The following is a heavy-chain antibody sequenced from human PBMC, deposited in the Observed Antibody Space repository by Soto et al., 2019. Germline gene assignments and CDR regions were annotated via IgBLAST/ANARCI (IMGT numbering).Heavy chain of an antibody. V-gene: IGHV4-61*01. D-gene: IGHD3-22*01. Sequence: SETLSLTCTVSGGSISSSSYYWVWIRQPPGKGLEWIGYIYYSGSTKYNPSLMSRVTISLDTPKNQFSLKLSSVTAADTAVYYCVRDNYDNGAYDYWGQGTLVTAPQ. CDR3: VRDNYDNGAYDY. CDR1: GGSISSSSYY. CDR2: IYYSGST. J-gene: IGHJ4*02.